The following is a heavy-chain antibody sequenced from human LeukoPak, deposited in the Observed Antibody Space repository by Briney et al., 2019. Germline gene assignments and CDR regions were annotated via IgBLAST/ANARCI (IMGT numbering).Heavy chain of an antibody. CDR2: IYPGDSDA. CDR1: GYIFTSYW. V-gene: IGHV5-51*01. D-gene: IGHD2-21*02. J-gene: IGHJ4*02. Sequence: GESLQISCKGSGYIFTSYWIAWVRQMPGKGLEWMGIIYPGDSDARYSPSFQGQVTISTDKSISTAYLQWSSLEASDTAMYYCARQAYCGDDCSYYFDYWGQGTLVTVPS. CDR3: ARQAYCGDDCSYYFDY.